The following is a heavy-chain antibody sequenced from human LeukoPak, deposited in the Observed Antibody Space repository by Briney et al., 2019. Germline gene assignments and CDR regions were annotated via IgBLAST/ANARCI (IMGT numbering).Heavy chain of an antibody. J-gene: IGHJ6*02. CDR2: INVSGGST. CDR3: AKYVSAKGPPYALDV. CDR1: EFTFSSYA. D-gene: IGHD2/OR15-2a*01. Sequence: GGPLRLSCAASEFTFSSYAMQWVRQAPGKGLEWVSGINVSGGSTWYADSVKGRFTISRDNSKNTLYLQMNSLRAEDTAVYYCAKYVSAKGPPYALDVWGQGTTVTVSS. V-gene: IGHV3-23*01.